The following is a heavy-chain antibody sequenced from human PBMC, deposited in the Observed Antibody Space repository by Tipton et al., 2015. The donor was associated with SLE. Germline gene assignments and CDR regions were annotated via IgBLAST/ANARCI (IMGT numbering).Heavy chain of an antibody. V-gene: IGHV3-74*01. CDR2: INSDGSST. D-gene: IGHD2-15*01. J-gene: IGHJ4*02. Sequence: GSLRLSCAASGFTFSSYWMHWVRQAPGKGLVWVSRINSDGSSTSYADSVKGRFTISRDNSKNTLYLQMNSLRAEDTAVYYCAKVLGGYCSGGSCLAYPTDYWGQGTLVTVSS. CDR1: GFTFSSYW. CDR3: AKVLGGYCSGGSCLAYPTDY.